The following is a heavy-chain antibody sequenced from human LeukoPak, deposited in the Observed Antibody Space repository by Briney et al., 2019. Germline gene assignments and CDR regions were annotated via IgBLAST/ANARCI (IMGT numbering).Heavy chain of an antibody. J-gene: IGHJ4*02. D-gene: IGHD1-26*01. CDR1: GFIFSSFA. CDR2: IWYDGSNK. Sequence: GGSQRLSCAASGFIFSSFAMHWVRQAPGRGLEWVAVIWYDGSNKYYADSVKGRFTISRDNSKNTLYLQMNSLRAEDTAVYYCAKDLAGSGSYSFDYWGQGTLVTVSS. CDR3: AKDLAGSGSYSFDY. V-gene: IGHV3-33*06.